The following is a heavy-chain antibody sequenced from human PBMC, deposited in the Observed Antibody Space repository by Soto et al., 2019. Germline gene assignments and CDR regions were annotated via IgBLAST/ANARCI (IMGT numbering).Heavy chain of an antibody. V-gene: IGHV1-3*01. CDR1: GYTFTNYA. CDR3: ARSNVYGSGSYSFDY. D-gene: IGHD3-10*01. Sequence: QVQLVQSGAEVKKPGASVKVSCKASGYTFTNYAMHWVRQPPGQRLEWMGWINAAIGNTKYSQTFQGSVTITRDTSANTVYMELCSLRYEDTAVYYCARSNVYGSGSYSFDYWGQGTLVTVSS. CDR2: INAAIGNT. J-gene: IGHJ4*02.